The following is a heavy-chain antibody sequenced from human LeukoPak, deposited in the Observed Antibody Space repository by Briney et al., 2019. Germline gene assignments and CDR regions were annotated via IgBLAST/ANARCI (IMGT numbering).Heavy chain of an antibody. CDR2: INHSGST. Sequence: SETLSLTCAVYGGSFSGYYWSWIRQPPGKGLEWIGEINHSGSTNYNPSLKSRVTISVDTSKNQFSLKLSSVTAADTAVYYCARAMRNGSYVLGYFQHWGQGTLVTVSS. D-gene: IGHD1-26*01. CDR1: GGSFSGYY. CDR3: ARAMRNGSYVLGYFQH. V-gene: IGHV4-34*01. J-gene: IGHJ1*01.